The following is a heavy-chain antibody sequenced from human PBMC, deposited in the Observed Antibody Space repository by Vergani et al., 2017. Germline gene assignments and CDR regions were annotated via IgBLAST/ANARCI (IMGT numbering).Heavy chain of an antibody. CDR1: GFIFSTYA. J-gene: IGHJ5*02. CDR2: IYHSGST. CDR3: ARRVSYDNGWFRELIQANWFDP. D-gene: IGHD3-10*01. V-gene: IGHV4-38-2*02. Sequence: VQLLESGGDLVQPGGSLRLSCTASGFIFSTYAMSWIRQPPGKGLEWIGSIYHSGSTYYNPSLKSRVTISVDTSKNQFSLKLSSVTAADTAVYYCARRVSYDNGWFRELIQANWFDPWGQGTLVTVSS.